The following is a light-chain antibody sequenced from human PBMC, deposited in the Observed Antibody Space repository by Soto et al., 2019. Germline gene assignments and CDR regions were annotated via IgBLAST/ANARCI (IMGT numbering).Light chain of an antibody. V-gene: IGLV2-14*01. CDR3: SSYTSSSTLYV. Sequence: QSALTQPASVSGSPGQSITISCTETSSDVGGYNYVSWYQQHPGKPPKLMIYDVSNRPSGVSNRFSGSKSGNTASLTISGLQAEDEADYYCSSYTSSSTLYVFGTGTKVTVL. CDR2: DVS. J-gene: IGLJ1*01. CDR1: SSDVGGYNY.